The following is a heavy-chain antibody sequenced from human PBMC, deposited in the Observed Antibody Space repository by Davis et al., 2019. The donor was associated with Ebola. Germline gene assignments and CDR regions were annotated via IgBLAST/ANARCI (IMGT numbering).Heavy chain of an antibody. V-gene: IGHV3-15*01. Sequence: GESLKISCAASGFSFPDAWMNWVRQAPGKGLEWVGRIKSKSDGGAADYAAPVKGRFTISRDDSKNTVYLQMNSLKTEDTAVYYCRSNFDYWGQGALVTVSS. CDR3: RSNFDY. CDR2: IKSKSDGGAA. CDR1: GFSFPDAW. J-gene: IGHJ4*02.